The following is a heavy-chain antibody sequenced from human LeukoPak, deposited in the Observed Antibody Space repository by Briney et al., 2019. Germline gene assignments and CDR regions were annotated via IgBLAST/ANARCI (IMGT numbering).Heavy chain of an antibody. CDR2: INPNSGGT. CDR1: GYTFTGYY. J-gene: IGHJ5*02. CDR3: AREGPASGSSAYWFDP. Sequence: ASVKVSCKASGYTFTGYYMHWVRQAPGQGLEWMGWINPNSGGTNYAQKFQGRVTMTRDTSISTAYMELSRLRSDDTAVYYCAREGPASGSSAYWFDPWGQGTLVTVSS. V-gene: IGHV1-2*02. D-gene: IGHD6-13*01.